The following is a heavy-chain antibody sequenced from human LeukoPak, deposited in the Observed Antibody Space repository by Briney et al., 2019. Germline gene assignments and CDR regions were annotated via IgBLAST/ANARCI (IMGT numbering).Heavy chain of an antibody. CDR3: ARSGGVTMVRGVIITDGLGHYYMDV. Sequence: SVTLSLTCTVSGGSISSSSYYWGWIRQPPGKGLEWIGSIYYSGSTYYNPSLKSRVTISVDTSKNQFSLKLSSVTAADTAVYYCARSGGVTMVRGVIITDGLGHYYMDVWGKGTTVTISS. CDR2: IYYSGST. D-gene: IGHD3-10*01. J-gene: IGHJ6*03. V-gene: IGHV4-39*07. CDR1: GGSISSSSYY.